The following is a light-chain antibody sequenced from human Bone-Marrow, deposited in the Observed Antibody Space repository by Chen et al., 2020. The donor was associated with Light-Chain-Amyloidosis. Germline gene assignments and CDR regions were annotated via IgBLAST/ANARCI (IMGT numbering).Light chain of an antibody. J-gene: IGKJ4*01. V-gene: IGKV3-20*01. CDR2: CSS. CDR3: QQYGTSPLT. CDR1: QTIISNY. Sequence: EIVLTQSPGTLSLSPGEGANLSCRASQTIISNYLTSYQQKCGQAPRLLIYCSSSSATGIPDRFTGSGSWTDFTLTINRLEPEDFAMYSCQQYGTSPLTFGGGTKVEIK.